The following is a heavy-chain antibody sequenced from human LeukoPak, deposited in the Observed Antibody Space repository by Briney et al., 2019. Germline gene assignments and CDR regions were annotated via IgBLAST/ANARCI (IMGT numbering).Heavy chain of an antibody. Sequence: GASVKVSCKASGYPFYTYGISWVRQAPGQGLEWMGWINPNSGGTNYAQKFQGRVTMTRDTSISTAYMELSRLRSDDTAVYYCARGYRMVRGVMSENWFDPWGQGTLVTVSS. V-gene: IGHV1-2*02. J-gene: IGHJ5*02. CDR3: ARGYRMVRGVMSENWFDP. CDR2: INPNSGGT. CDR1: GYPFYTYG. D-gene: IGHD3-10*01.